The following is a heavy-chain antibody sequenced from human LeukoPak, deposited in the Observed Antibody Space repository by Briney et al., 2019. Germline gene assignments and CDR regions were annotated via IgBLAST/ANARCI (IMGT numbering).Heavy chain of an antibody. Sequence: SETLSLTCTVSGGSISSYYWSWIRQPPGKGLGWIGYIYYSGSTNYNPSLKSRVTISVDTSKNQFSLKLSSVTAADTAVYYCARVRRTYYHNLWGQGTLVTVSS. CDR1: GGSISSYY. V-gene: IGHV4-59*12. CDR3: ARVRRTYYHNL. CDR2: IYYSGST. J-gene: IGHJ4*02. D-gene: IGHD3-9*01.